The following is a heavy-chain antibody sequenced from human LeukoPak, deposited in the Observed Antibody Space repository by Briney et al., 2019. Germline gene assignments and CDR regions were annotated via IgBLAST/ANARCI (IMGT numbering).Heavy chain of an antibody. CDR2: IRYDGSNK. J-gene: IGHJ4*02. Sequence: GGSLRLSCSASGFTFSSYGMHWVRQAPGKGLEWVAFIRYDGSNKYYADSVKGRFTISRDNAKSSLFLQMNSLRVEDTAVYYCARDYTGRDYWGQGTLVTVSS. CDR3: ARDYTGRDY. D-gene: IGHD3-10*01. V-gene: IGHV3-30*02. CDR1: GFTFSSYG.